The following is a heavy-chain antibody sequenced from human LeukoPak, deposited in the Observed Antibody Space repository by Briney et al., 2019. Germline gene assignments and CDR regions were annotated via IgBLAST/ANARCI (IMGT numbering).Heavy chain of an antibody. J-gene: IGHJ4*02. CDR3: ASELIIVGARPYDY. D-gene: IGHD1-26*01. CDR2: INSDGSST. V-gene: IGHV3-74*01. Sequence: GGSLRLSCAASGFTFSSYWMSWVRQAPGKGLVWVSRINSDGSSTSYADSVKGRFTISRDNAKNKLYLQMNSLRAEDTAVYYCASELIIVGARPYDYWGEGTLVTVSS. CDR1: GFTFSSYW.